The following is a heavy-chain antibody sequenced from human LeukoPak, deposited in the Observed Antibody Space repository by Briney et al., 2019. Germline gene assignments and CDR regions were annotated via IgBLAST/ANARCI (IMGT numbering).Heavy chain of an antibody. CDR2: IYYSGNT. V-gene: IGHV4-59*12. CDR1: GGSISNYY. Sequence: SETLSLTCTVSGGSISNYYWSWIRQPPGKGLEWIGYIYYSGNTNYNPSLKSRVTISVDTSKNQFSLKLSSVTAADTAVYYCARARYCTSPSCPYYYYYYMDVWGKGTTVTVSS. D-gene: IGHD2-2*01. J-gene: IGHJ6*03. CDR3: ARARYCTSPSCPYYYYYYMDV.